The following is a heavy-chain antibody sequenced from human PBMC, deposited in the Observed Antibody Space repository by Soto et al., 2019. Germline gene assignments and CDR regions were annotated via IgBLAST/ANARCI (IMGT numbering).Heavy chain of an antibody. CDR2: IYYGGTT. J-gene: IGHJ4*02. CDR3: ARGWYYFDF. D-gene: IGHD2-15*01. CDR1: VEPMTGGYY. Sequence: SETLSLTCDVSVEPMTGGYYWGWIRQSPGKGLEWSGSIYYGGTTYYNPSLRSRLAISIDTSKNQFSLRLSSVTAADTALYYCARGWYYFDFWGQGTLVTVS. V-gene: IGHV4-38-2*01.